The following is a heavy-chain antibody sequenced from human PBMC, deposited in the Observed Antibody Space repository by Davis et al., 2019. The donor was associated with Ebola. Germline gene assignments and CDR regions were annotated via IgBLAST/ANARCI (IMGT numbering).Heavy chain of an antibody. CDR3: ARDRGITAGPAAKLSGYYYGMDV. CDR1: GGTFSSYA. D-gene: IGHD2-2*01. J-gene: IGHJ6*02. V-gene: IGHV1-69*13. CDR2: IIPIFGTA. Sequence: LVKVSCKASGGTFSSYAISWVRQAPGQGLEWMGGIIPIFGTANYAQKFQGRVTITADESTSTAYMELSSLRSEDTAVYYCARDRGITAGPAAKLSGYYYGMDVWGQGTTVTVSS.